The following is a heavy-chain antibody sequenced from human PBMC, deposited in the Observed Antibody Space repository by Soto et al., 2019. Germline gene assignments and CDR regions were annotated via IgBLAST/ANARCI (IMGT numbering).Heavy chain of an antibody. CDR1: GFTFDDYT. Sequence: GGSLRLSCAASGFTFDDYTMHWVRQAPGKGLEWVSLISWDGGSTYYADSVKGRFTISRDNSKNSLYLQMNSLRTEDTALYYCAKDAYSRSRNAFDIWGQGTMVTVSS. CDR2: ISWDGGST. D-gene: IGHD4-4*01. CDR3: AKDAYSRSRNAFDI. V-gene: IGHV3-43*01. J-gene: IGHJ3*02.